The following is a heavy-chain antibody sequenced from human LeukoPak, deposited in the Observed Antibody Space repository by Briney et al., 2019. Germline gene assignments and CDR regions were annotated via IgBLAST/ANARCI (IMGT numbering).Heavy chain of an antibody. CDR2: INHSGST. CDR1: GGSFSGYY. D-gene: IGHD6-13*01. J-gene: IGHJ4*02. CDR3: ARVGAAIAAAGSLFDY. V-gene: IGHV4-34*01. Sequence: SETLSLTCAVYGGSFSGYYWSWIRQPPGKGLEWMGEINHSGSTSYNPSLKSRVTISVDTSNNQFYLLRSSVTAADTAVYYCARVGAAIAAAGSLFDYWGQGTLVTVSS.